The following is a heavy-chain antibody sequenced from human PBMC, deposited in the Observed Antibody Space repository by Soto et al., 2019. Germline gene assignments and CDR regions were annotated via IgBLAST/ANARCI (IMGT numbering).Heavy chain of an antibody. CDR3: ARGGATVTPGAFDI. Sequence: SETLSLTCAVSGGSISSSNWWSWVRQPPGKGLEWIGEIYHSGSTNYNPSLKSRVTISVDKSKNQFSLKLSSVTAADTAVYYCARGGATVTPGAFDIWGQGTMVTVSS. D-gene: IGHD4-17*01. V-gene: IGHV4-4*02. CDR2: IYHSGST. J-gene: IGHJ3*02. CDR1: GGSISSSNW.